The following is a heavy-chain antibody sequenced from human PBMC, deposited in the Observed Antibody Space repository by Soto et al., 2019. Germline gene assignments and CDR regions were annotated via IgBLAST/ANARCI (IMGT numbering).Heavy chain of an antibody. Sequence: QVQLVESEGGLVKPGGSLRLSCAASGFTFSDYYMSWIRQAPGKGLEWVSYISSSGSTIYYADSVKGRFTISRDNAKNSLYLQMNSLRAEYTAVYYCARDFGSGWYNYYYYYMDVWGKGTTVTVSS. CDR1: GFTFSDYY. CDR3: ARDFGSGWYNYYYYYMDV. D-gene: IGHD6-19*01. V-gene: IGHV3-11*01. CDR2: ISSSGSTI. J-gene: IGHJ6*03.